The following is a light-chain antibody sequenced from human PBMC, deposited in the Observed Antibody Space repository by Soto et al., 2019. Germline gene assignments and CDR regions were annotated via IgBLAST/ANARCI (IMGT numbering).Light chain of an antibody. CDR3: QQYGRTPLT. J-gene: IGKJ4*01. CDR2: DAS. Sequence: EIVLTQSPGTLSLSPGEGATLSCRASQSVGNNYLAWYQPKPGQAPRFLMYDASTRATGIPDRFSGSGSGTDFTLAISRLESEDFAVYYCQQYGRTPLTFGGGTKVDIK. V-gene: IGKV3-20*01. CDR1: QSVGNNY.